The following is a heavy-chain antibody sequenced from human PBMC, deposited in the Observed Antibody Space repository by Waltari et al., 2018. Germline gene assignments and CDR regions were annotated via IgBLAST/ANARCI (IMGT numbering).Heavy chain of an antibody. D-gene: IGHD3-10*01. CDR1: G. CDR2: IVSSGDVT. CDR3: TSRRSYHFYK. V-gene: IGHV3-23*01. Sequence: GMSWVRQAPGKGLEWASTIVSSGDVTFYADSLKGRFTISRDNSRNMLYLHLNSLRADDTAVYFCTSRRSYHFYKWGQGTLVTVSP. J-gene: IGHJ4*02.